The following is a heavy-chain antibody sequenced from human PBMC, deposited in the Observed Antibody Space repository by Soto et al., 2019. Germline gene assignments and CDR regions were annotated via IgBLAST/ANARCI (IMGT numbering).Heavy chain of an antibody. Sequence: ASVKVSCKASGYTFTGYYMHWVRQAPGQGLEWMGWINPNSGGTNYAQKFQGWVTMTRDTSISTAYMELSRLRSDDTAVYYCARDGSRDSSGYSAFDIWGQGTMVTVSS. CDR1: GYTFTGYY. CDR3: ARDGSRDSSGYSAFDI. J-gene: IGHJ3*02. V-gene: IGHV1-2*04. CDR2: INPNSGGT. D-gene: IGHD3-22*01.